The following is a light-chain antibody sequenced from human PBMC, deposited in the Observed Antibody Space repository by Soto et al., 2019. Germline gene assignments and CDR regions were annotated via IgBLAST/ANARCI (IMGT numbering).Light chain of an antibody. V-gene: IGKV3-20*01. J-gene: IGKJ1*01. Sequence: EIVLTQSPGTLSLSPGERATLPCRASQSVTYDQLAWYQQTPGQAPRLLIYGASSRAAGIPDRFSGSGSGTDFTLTISRLEPEDFVVYHCQQYGDLPPTFGQGTKVDIK. CDR1: QSVTYDQ. CDR2: GAS. CDR3: QQYGDLPPT.